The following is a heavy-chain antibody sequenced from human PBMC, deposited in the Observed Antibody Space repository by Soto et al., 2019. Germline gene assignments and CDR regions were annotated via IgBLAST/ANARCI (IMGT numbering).Heavy chain of an antibody. V-gene: IGHV4-59*12. J-gene: IGHJ4*02. Sequence: ADTLSLTCAVSGGSISNYYWSWIRQPPGKGLEWIGYIYYSGSTNYNPSLQSRVTISVDTSKNQFSLKLSSVTAADTAVYYCARSQTTVTSYDYWGQGTLVTVSS. CDR3: ARSQTTVTSYDY. D-gene: IGHD4-17*01. CDR1: GGSISNYY. CDR2: IYYSGST.